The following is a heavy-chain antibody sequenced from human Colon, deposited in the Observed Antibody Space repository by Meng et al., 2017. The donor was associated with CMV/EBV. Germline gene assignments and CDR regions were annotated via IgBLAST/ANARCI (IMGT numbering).Heavy chain of an antibody. V-gene: IGHV1-2*02. Sequence: QVRLLKSWTEVKKPGASVKVSCKTAGYTFTANHLHWVRQAPGQGLEWMGWIYPQDGGTYFAQKFQDRVTLTRDTSITTAYMELSGLTSDDTAIYYCVRESWYFDFWGEGTLVTVSS. D-gene: IGHD6-13*01. CDR1: GYTFTANH. CDR3: VRESWYFDF. J-gene: IGHJ4*02. CDR2: IYPQDGGT.